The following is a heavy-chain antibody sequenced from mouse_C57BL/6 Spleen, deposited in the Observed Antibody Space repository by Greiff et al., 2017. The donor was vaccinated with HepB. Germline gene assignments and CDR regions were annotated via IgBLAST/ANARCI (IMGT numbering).Heavy chain of an antibody. CDR1: GYAFSSYW. CDR2: IYPGDGNN. V-gene: IGHV1-80*01. J-gene: IGHJ2*01. CDR3: ARRLRYDYFDY. Sequence: QVQLKQSGAELVKPGASVKISCKASGYAFSSYWMHWVKQRPGKGLEWIGQIYPGDGNNNFNGKFKGKATLTADKSSSTAYIHLSSLTSEDSAVYFCARRLRYDYFDYWGQGTTITVSS. D-gene: IGHD1-1*01.